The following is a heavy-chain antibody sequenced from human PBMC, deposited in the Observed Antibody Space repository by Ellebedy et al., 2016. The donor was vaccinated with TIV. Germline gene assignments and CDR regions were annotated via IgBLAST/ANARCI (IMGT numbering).Heavy chain of an antibody. CDR2: IYYSGST. CDR3: ARRGFGELLAYWYFDL. D-gene: IGHD3-10*01. CDR1: GGSISSYY. J-gene: IGHJ2*01. Sequence: SETLSLTCTVSGGSISSYYWSWIRQPPGKGLEWIGYIYYSGSTNYNPSLKSRVTISVDTSKNQFSLKLSSVTAADTAVYYCARRGFGELLAYWYFDLWGRGTLVTVSS. V-gene: IGHV4-59*01.